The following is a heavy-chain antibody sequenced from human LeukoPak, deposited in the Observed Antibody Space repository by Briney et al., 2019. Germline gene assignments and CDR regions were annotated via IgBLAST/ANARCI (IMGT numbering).Heavy chain of an antibody. Sequence: GGSLRLSCAASGFTVSGNYMSWVRQAPGKGLEWVSVIYSGGSTYYADSVKGRFTISRDNSKNTLYLQMNSLRAEDTAVYYCARVSSTSNHFDYWGQGTLVTVSS. CDR2: IYSGGST. D-gene: IGHD2-2*01. V-gene: IGHV3-53*01. CDR3: ARVSSTSNHFDY. J-gene: IGHJ4*02. CDR1: GFTVSGNY.